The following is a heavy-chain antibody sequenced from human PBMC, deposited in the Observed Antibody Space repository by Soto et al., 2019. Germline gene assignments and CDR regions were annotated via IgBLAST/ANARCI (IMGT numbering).Heavy chain of an antibody. CDR1: GCSFSSYN. J-gene: IGHJ5*02. CDR2: ISSSSSYI. V-gene: IGHV3-21*01. Sequence: KPGGSLSLACAASGCSFSSYNRNWFRQPPGKGRVCVSAISSSSSYIYYADSVKGRFTISGDSSKNSLYLQMNSLIAADPAVYYCTTDQVLAAANRFDPWGQGTLVTVYS. CDR3: TTDQVLAAANRFDP. D-gene: IGHD6-13*01.